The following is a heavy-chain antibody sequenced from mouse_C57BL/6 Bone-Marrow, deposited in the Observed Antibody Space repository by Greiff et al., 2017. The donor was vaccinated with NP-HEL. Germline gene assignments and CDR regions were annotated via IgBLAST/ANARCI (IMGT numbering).Heavy chain of an antibody. CDR2: IYPGDGDT. Sequence: QVQLQQSGPELVKPGASVKISCKASGYAFSSSWMNWVKQRPGKGLEWIGRIYPGDGDTNSNGKFKGKATLTADKSSSTAYMQLSSLTSEDSAVYFCARGYSTWGQGTLVTVSA. CDR1: GYAFSSSW. CDR3: ARGYST. D-gene: IGHD2-5*01. J-gene: IGHJ3*01. V-gene: IGHV1-82*01.